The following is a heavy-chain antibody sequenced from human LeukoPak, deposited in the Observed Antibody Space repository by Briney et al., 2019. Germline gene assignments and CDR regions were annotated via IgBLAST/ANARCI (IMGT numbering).Heavy chain of an antibody. CDR3: ARDEGSLLTTVTPGAFDI. V-gene: IGHV3-48*02. CDR2: ISSSRSTI. Sequence: GGALRLSCAASGFTSSSYIMNWVRHAPGKGLGWVSYISSSRSTIYYADSVKGRFTISRDNAKNSLYLQMNSLRDEDTAVYYCARDEGSLLTTVTPGAFDIWGQGTMVTVSS. D-gene: IGHD4-17*01. CDR1: GFTSSSYI. J-gene: IGHJ3*02.